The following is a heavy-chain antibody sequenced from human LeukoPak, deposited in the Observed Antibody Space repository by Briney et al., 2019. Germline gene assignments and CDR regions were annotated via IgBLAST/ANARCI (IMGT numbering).Heavy chain of an antibody. CDR2: INDDGSDT. CDR3: VRGGPSTWS. CDR1: GFTFKLYW. Sequence: GGSLRLSCAVSGFTFKLYWMHWVRQAPGKGPVWVSRINDDGSDTTYADSVKGRFTISRNDAKNMLFLQMNSLRAEDTAVYYCVRGGPSTWSWGQGTLVTVSS. D-gene: IGHD2-15*01. J-gene: IGHJ5*02. V-gene: IGHV3-74*01.